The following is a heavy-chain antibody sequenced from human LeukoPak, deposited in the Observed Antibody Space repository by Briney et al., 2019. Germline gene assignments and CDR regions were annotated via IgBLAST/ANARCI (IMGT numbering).Heavy chain of an antibody. Sequence: ALVKVSCKASGYTFTSYAMHWVRQAPGQRLEWMGWINAGNGNTKYSQKFQGRVTITRDTSASTAYMELSSLRSEDTAVYYCAREFFYSSGPDYWGQGTLVTLSS. J-gene: IGHJ4*02. CDR2: INAGNGNT. D-gene: IGHD6-19*01. V-gene: IGHV1-3*01. CDR3: AREFFYSSGPDY. CDR1: GYTFTSYA.